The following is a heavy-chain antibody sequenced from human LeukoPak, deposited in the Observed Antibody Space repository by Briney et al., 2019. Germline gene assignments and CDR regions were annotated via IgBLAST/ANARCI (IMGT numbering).Heavy chain of an antibody. D-gene: IGHD3-3*01. V-gene: IGHV4-4*07. Sequence: SETLSLTCTVSGGSISSYYWSWIRQPAGKGLEWIGRIYTSGSTNYNPSLKSRVTMSVDTSKNQFTLKLSSVTAADTAVYYCARLNTYDFWSGIYYFDYWGQGTLVTVSS. J-gene: IGHJ4*02. CDR1: GGSISSYY. CDR3: ARLNTYDFWSGIYYFDY. CDR2: IYTSGST.